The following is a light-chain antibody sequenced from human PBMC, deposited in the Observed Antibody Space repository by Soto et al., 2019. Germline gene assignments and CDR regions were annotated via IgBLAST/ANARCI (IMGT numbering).Light chain of an antibody. Sequence: QSALTQPPSASGSPGQSVTISCTGTSSDVGDYNYVSWYQQHPGKAPKLMIYVVSKRPSGVPDRFSGSKSGNTASLTVSGLQAEDEADYYCSSYAGSNNWVFGGGTKVTVL. V-gene: IGLV2-8*01. CDR3: SSYAGSNNWV. J-gene: IGLJ3*02. CDR1: SSDVGDYNY. CDR2: VVS.